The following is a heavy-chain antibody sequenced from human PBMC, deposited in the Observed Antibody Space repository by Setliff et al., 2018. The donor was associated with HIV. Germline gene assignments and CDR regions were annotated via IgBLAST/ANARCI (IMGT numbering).Heavy chain of an antibody. CDR2: ITNSGSDT. CDR1: GFAFSSYA. D-gene: IGHD3-22*01. CDR3: AKELAASGLGYFDS. Sequence: PGGSLRLSCAGSGFAFSSYAMSWVRQAPGKGLEWVSVITNSGSDTYHADSVKGRFTISRDKSKNTVYLQMNSLRAEDTATYYCAKELAASGLGYFDSWGRGILVTVSS. V-gene: IGHV3-23*01. J-gene: IGHJ4*02.